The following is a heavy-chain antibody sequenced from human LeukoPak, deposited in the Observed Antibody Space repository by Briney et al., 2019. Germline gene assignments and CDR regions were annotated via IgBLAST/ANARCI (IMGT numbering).Heavy chain of an antibody. D-gene: IGHD5-12*01. Sequence: SETLSLTCTVSGGSISSGGYYWSWIRQPPGKGLEWIGYIYHSGSTYYNPSLKSRVTISVDRSKNQFSLKLSSVTAADTAVYYCATWGRSGYDYGGDYWGQGTLVTVSS. CDR3: ATWGRSGYDYGGDY. CDR2: IYHSGST. J-gene: IGHJ4*02. V-gene: IGHV4-30-2*01. CDR1: GGSISSGGYY.